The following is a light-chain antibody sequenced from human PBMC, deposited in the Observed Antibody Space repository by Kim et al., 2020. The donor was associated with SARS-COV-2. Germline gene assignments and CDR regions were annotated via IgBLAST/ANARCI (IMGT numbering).Light chain of an antibody. J-gene: IGKJ2*01. Sequence: DIQMTQSPSSLSASVGDRITITCRASQGIANSLVWLQQKPGKAPKSLIYAASNLQSGVPSRFSGSGFGADYTLTINNLQPEDFATYYCQQYTSYPYAFGQGPKLEI. V-gene: IGKV1-16*01. CDR3: QQYTSYPYA. CDR2: AAS. CDR1: QGIANS.